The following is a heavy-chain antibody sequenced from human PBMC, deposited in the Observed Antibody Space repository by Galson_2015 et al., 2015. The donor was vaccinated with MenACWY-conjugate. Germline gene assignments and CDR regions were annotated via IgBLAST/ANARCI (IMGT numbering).Heavy chain of an antibody. CDR1: GGTFSSYA. CDR3: ARDRHYYDSSGYYYGEGDY. Sequence: SVKVSCKASGGTFSSYAISWVRQAPGQGLEWMGGIIPIFGTANYAQKFQGRVTITADESTSTAYMELSSLRSEDTAVYYCARDRHYYDSSGYYYGEGDYWGQGTLVTVSS. CDR2: IIPIFGTA. V-gene: IGHV1-69*13. D-gene: IGHD3-22*01. J-gene: IGHJ4*02.